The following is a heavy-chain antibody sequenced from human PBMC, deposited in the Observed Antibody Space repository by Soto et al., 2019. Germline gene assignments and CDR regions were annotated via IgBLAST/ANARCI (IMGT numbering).Heavy chain of an antibody. CDR3: ARGASTLFCSGGSCYSGRLYGMDV. Sequence: PSETLSLTCAVYGGSFSGYYWSWIRQPPGKGLEWIGEINHSGSTNYNPSLKSRVTISVDTSKNQFSLKLSSVTAADTAVYYCARGASTLFCSGGSCYSGRLYGMDVWGQGTTVTVSS. J-gene: IGHJ6*02. CDR1: GGSFSGYY. D-gene: IGHD2-15*01. V-gene: IGHV4-34*01. CDR2: INHSGST.